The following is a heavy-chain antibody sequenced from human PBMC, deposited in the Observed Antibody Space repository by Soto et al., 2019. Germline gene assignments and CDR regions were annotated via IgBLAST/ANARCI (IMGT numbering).Heavy chain of an antibody. D-gene: IGHD1-7*01. Sequence: LSLTCTVSGGSVSSGSCYWSWIRQPPGKGLDWIGYIYYSGSTNYNPSLKSRVAISVDTSKNQFSLKLSSVTAADTAVYYCARDTSTTWFQGLFDYWGQGXLVTVYS. CDR3: ARDTSTTWFQGLFDY. J-gene: IGHJ4*02. V-gene: IGHV4-61*01. CDR2: IYYSGST. CDR1: GGSVSSGSCY.